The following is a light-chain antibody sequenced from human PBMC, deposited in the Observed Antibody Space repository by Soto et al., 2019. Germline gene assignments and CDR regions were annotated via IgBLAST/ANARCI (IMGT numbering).Light chain of an antibody. J-gene: IGKJ5*01. V-gene: IGKV3-11*01. CDR3: QQRTRWPMT. CDR1: QNLHSF. CDR2: DGS. Sequence: EIVLTQSPATLSVSPGERVTLSCRASQNLHSFLNWYQQRPGQAPRPLIYDGSKRAAGVPDRISGDGSGTGYTLTISSLEPEDFAVYYCQQRTRWPMTFGQGTRLEIK.